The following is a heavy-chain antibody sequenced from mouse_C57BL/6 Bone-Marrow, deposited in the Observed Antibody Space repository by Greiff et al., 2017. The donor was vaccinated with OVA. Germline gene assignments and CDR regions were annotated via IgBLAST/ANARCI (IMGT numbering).Heavy chain of an antibody. D-gene: IGHD1-1*01. CDR2: ISSGGRYT. CDR3: ARHYYGSSYAWFAY. V-gene: IGHV5-6*01. Sequence: EVKLMESGGDLVKPGGSLKLSCAASGFTFSSYGMSWVRQTPDKRLEWVATISSGGRYTYYPDSVKGRFTISRDNAKNTLYLQMSSLKSEDTAMYYCARHYYGSSYAWFAYWGQGTLVTVSA. CDR1: GFTFSSYG. J-gene: IGHJ3*01.